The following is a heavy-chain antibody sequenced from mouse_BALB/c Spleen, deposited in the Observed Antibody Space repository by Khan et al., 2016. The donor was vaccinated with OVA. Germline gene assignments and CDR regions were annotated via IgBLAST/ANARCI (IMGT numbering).Heavy chain of an antibody. CDR1: GFSLTSYG. CDR2: IWGDGNT. V-gene: IGHV2-3*01. CDR3: ARFITTAYAMDY. D-gene: IGHD1-2*01. J-gene: IGHJ4*01. Sequence: VQLVESGPGLVAPLQSLSITCTVSGFSLTSYGVNWIRQPPGKGLEWLGVIWGDGNTNYHSALISRLSISKDNSKSQVFLKLNSLQTDDTATYYCARFITTAYAMDYWGQGTSVTVSS.